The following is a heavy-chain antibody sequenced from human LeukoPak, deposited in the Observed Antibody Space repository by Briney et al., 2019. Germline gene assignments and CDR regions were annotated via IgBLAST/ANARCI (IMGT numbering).Heavy chain of an antibody. D-gene: IGHD5-12*01. J-gene: IGHJ4*02. V-gene: IGHV4-34*01. CDR2: INHSGST. CDR1: GGSFSGYY. CDR3: ARRNGQDIVPTFRRRYYFDY. Sequence: SETLSLTCAVYGGSFSGYYRSWIRQPPGKGLEWIGEINHSGSTNYNPSLKSRVTISINTSKNQFSLKLSSVTAADTALYYCARRNGQDIVPTFRRRYYFDYWGQGTLVTVSS.